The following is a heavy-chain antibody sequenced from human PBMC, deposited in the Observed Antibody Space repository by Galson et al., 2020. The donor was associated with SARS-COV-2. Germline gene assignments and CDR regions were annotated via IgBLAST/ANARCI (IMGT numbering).Heavy chain of an antibody. CDR1: GFTFSSYG. J-gene: IGHJ6*02. V-gene: IGHV3-33*01. CDR2: IWYDGSNK. Sequence: GGSLRLSCAASGFTFSSYGMHWVRQAPGKGLEWVAVIWYDGSNKYYADSVQGRFTISRDNSKNTLYLQMNSLRAEDTAVYYCAREALILLYCSGGSCYARGMPGYGMDVWGQGTTVTVSS. D-gene: IGHD2-15*01. CDR3: AREALILLYCSGGSCYARGMPGYGMDV.